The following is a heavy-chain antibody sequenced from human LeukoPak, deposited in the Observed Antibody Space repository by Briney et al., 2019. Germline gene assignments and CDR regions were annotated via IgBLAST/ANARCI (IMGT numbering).Heavy chain of an antibody. Sequence: EASVKVSCKASGYTFTSYYMHWVRQAPGQGLEWMGIINPSGGSTSYAQKFQGRVTMTRDTSTSAVYMELSSLRSEDTALYYCASLGGWFGESGFDYWGQGTLVTVSS. V-gene: IGHV1-46*01. D-gene: IGHD3-10*01. J-gene: IGHJ4*02. CDR1: GYTFTSYY. CDR3: ASLGGWFGESGFDY. CDR2: INPSGGST.